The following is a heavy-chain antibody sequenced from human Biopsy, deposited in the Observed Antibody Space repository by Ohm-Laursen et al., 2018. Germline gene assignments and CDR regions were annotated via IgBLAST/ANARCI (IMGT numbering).Heavy chain of an antibody. CDR2: INHSGST. Sequence: GTLPLTCAVSSGSLSSFYWTWIRQPPGKGLEWIGEINHSGSTNYNPSLKSRVTISVDTSKNQFSLKLSSVTAADTAVYYCARGRLRAVARFDYWGQGTLVTVSS. D-gene: IGHD6-19*01. CDR1: SGSLSSFY. CDR3: ARGRLRAVARFDY. J-gene: IGHJ4*02. V-gene: IGHV4-34*01.